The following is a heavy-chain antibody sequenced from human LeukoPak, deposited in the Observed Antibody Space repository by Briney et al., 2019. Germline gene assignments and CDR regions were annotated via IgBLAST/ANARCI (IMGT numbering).Heavy chain of an antibody. CDR1: GFTFGDYA. V-gene: IGHV3-49*03. D-gene: IGHD5-12*01. CDR2: IRSKVYGGTT. Sequence: LGGSLRLSCTASGFTFGDYAMSWFRQAPGKGLEWVGFIRSKVYGGTTEYAASVKGRFTISRDDSKSIAYLQMNSLKSEDTAVYYCVRYSGDADYWGQGTLVTVSS. J-gene: IGHJ4*02. CDR3: VRYSGDADY.